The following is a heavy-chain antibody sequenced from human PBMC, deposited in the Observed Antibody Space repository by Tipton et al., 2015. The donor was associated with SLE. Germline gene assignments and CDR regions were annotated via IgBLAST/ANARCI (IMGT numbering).Heavy chain of an antibody. V-gene: IGHV3-23*01. D-gene: IGHD2-15*01. Sequence: GSLRLSCAASGFTFSSYAMSWVRQAPGKGLEWVSAISGSGGSTYNADSVKGRFTISRDNSKNTLYLQMNSLRAEDTAVYYCAKDRYCSGGSCMGDYYYMDVWGKGTTVTVSS. CDR3: AKDRYCSGGSCMGDYYYMDV. CDR2: ISGSGGST. J-gene: IGHJ6*03. CDR1: GFTFSSYA.